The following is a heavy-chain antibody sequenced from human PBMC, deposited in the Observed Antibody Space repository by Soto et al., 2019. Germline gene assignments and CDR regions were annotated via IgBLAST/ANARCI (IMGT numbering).Heavy chain of an antibody. V-gene: IGHV3-7*03. CDR1: GFTFSTYW. Sequence: GGSLRLSCAASGFTFSTYWMSWVRQAPGKGLEWVANINLDGNEKHYVDSVKGRFTISRDNAKNSLYLQMNSLRGEDTAVYYCARDGGGSGSFYWGQGTLVTVSS. D-gene: IGHD6-19*01. CDR3: ARDGGGSGSFY. J-gene: IGHJ4*02. CDR2: INLDGNEK.